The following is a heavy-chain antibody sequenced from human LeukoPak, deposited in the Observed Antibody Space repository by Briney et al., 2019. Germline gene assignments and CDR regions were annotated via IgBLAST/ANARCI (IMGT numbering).Heavy chain of an antibody. V-gene: IGHV4-4*02. CDR2: IYHSGST. Sequence: SETLSLTCAVSGGSISSSNWWSWVRQPPGKGLEWIGEIYHSGSTNYNPSLKSRVTISVDTSKNQFSLELSSVTAADTAVYYCARALRGPYFDYWGQGTLVTVSS. CDR1: GGSISSSNW. J-gene: IGHJ4*02. D-gene: IGHD3-10*01. CDR3: ARALRGPYFDY.